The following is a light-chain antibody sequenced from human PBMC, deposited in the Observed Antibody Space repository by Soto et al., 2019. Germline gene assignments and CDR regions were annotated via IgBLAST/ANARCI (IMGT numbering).Light chain of an antibody. V-gene: IGLV2-8*01. CDR3: CSYVDNNLFL. J-gene: IGLJ2*01. Sequence: QSALTQPPSASGSPGQSVTISCTGTSSDVGGYKYVSWYQQHPGKAPQLIIYEVTKRPSGVPDRFSGSKSGNTASLTVSGLQAEDEADYYCCSYVDNNLFLFGGGTKVTVL. CDR1: SSDVGGYKY. CDR2: EVT.